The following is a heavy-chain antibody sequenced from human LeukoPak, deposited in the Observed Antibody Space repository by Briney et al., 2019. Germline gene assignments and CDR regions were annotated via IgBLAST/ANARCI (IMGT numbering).Heavy chain of an antibody. CDR2: IYSGGGGT. CDR1: GFSVSSNY. D-gene: IGHD1-26*01. V-gene: IGHV3-53*01. J-gene: IGHJ4*02. CDR3: NSGNHLDY. Sequence: PGGSLRLSCVASGFSVSSNYMNWVRQAPGKGLEWVSVIYSGGGGTYYADSVKGRFTISRDNSKNTLYLQMNSLRAEDTAVYYCNSGNHLDYWGQGTLVTVSS.